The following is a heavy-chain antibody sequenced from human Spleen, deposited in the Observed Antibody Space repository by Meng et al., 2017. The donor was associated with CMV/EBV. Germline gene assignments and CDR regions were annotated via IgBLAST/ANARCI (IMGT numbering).Heavy chain of an antibody. CDR2: ISVYNGNT. J-gene: IGHJ6*02. CDR3: ATFYGMDV. Sequence: ASVKVSCKASGYTFTSYGFSWMRQAPGQGLEWMGWISVYNGNTNYAQKFQGRVTMTRDTSTSTAYMELRSLRSDDTAVYYCATFYGMDVWGQGTTVTVSS. V-gene: IGHV1-18*01. CDR1: GYTFTSYG.